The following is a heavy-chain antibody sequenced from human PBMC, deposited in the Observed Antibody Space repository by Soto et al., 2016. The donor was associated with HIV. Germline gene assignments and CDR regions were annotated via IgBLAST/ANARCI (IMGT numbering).Heavy chain of an antibody. CDR3: AREDAYYYGSGSYYNPPDY. D-gene: IGHD3-10*01. V-gene: IGHV3-30-3*01. J-gene: IGHJ4*02. CDR1: GFTFSSYA. CDR2: ISHDGSNK. Sequence: VQLVESGGGLVKPGESLRLSCAASGFTFSSYAMHWVRQAPGKGLEWVALISHDGSNKYYADSVKGRFTISRDNSKNTLYLQMNSLRAEDTAVYYCAREDAYYYGSGSYYNPPDYWGQGTLVTVSX.